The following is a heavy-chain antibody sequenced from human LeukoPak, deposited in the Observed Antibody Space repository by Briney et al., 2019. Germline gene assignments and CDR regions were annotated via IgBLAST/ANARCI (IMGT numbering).Heavy chain of an antibody. V-gene: IGHV3-7*01. CDR2: IKPDGSEK. CDR1: AITFSNSW. CDR3: ATDRFYNTFDH. Sequence: GGSLRLSCAASAITFSNSWMNWVRQAPGEGLEWVATIKPDGSEKWYVNSVKGRFTISRDNAKNSLYLQMDSLRVDDTAVYYCATDRFYNTFDHWGQGTLVTVSS. D-gene: IGHD3-10*01. J-gene: IGHJ4*02.